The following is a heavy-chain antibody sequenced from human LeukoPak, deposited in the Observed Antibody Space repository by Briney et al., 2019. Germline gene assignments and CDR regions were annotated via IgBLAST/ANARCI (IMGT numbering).Heavy chain of an antibody. Sequence: GGSLRLSCAASGFTFTNAWMNWVRQAPGKGLEWVGRIKSKTDGGTTDYAAPVKGRFTISRDDSKNTLYLQMNSLKTEDTAVYYRTTDLPYDFWSGYYMGAFDIWGQGTMVTVSS. CDR3: TTDLPYDFWSGYYMGAFDI. CDR2: IKSKTDGGTT. CDR1: GFTFTNAW. V-gene: IGHV3-15*07. J-gene: IGHJ3*02. D-gene: IGHD3-3*01.